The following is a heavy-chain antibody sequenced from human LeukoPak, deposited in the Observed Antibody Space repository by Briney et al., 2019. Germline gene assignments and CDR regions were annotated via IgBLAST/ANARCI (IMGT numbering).Heavy chain of an antibody. D-gene: IGHD1-1*01. CDR1: GFTFTSHV. J-gene: IGHJ4*02. CDR3: VREGLERRTNFDY. V-gene: IGHV3-64D*06. Sequence: GGSLRLSCSASGFTFTSHVMDWVRQAPGKGLQYVSGISMNVQTTCYAGSVKGRFTISRDSSKNTVYLQMNSLTAEDTAVYYCVREGLERRTNFDYWGQGTLVSVSS. CDR2: ISMNVQTT.